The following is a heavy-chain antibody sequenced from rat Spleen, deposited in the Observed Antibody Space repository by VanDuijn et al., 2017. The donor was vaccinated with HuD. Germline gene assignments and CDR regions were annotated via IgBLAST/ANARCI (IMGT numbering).Heavy chain of an antibody. Sequence: EVQLVESGGGLVQPGRSLKLSCVASGFTFNNYWMTWIRQAPGKGLEWVASITNTGGSTYYPDSVKGRFTISRDNAENTVYLQMNSLRSEDTATYYCAKDMNYYSTYPFYVMGDWGQGTSVTVSS. J-gene: IGHJ4*01. CDR2: ITNTGGST. CDR1: GFTFNNYW. CDR3: AKDMNYYSTYPFYVMGD. V-gene: IGHV5-31*01. D-gene: IGHD1-2*01.